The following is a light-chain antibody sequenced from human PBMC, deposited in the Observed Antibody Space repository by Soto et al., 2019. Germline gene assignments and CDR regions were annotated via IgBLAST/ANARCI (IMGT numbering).Light chain of an antibody. J-gene: IGLJ3*02. V-gene: IGLV2-14*01. CDR2: EVT. Sequence: QSALTQPASVSGTPGQSITISCTGTSSDIGGYNHVSWFHQHPGKAPKLLIYEVTNRPSGVSNRFSGSKSVNTASLTISGLQYEYEADYVCCSYTGRTTWVFGGGTKLTVL. CDR1: SSDIGGYNH. CDR3: CSYTGRTTWV.